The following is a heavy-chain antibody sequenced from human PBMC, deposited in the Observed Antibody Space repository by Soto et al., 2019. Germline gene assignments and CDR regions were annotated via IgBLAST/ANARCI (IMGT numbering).Heavy chain of an antibody. J-gene: IGHJ6*02. V-gene: IGHV4-61*01. CDR3: ARDRVGDTYYDFWSGYYSTHYYYYGMDV. D-gene: IGHD3-3*01. CDR1: GGSVRSDNYY. Sequence: SETLSLTCTVSGGSVRSDNYYWVWIRQPPGKGLEWIGYVYYSGSTNYNPSLKSRVTISVDTSKNQFSLKLSSLTAADTAVYYCARDRVGDTYYDFWSGYYSTHYYYYGMDVWGQGTTVTVSS. CDR2: VYYSGST.